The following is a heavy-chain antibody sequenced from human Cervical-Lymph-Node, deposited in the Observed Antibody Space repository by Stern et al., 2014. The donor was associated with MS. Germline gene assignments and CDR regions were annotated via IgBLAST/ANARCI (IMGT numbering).Heavy chain of an antibody. V-gene: IGHV5-51*01. CDR1: GYSFTSYW. D-gene: IGHD2-15*01. CDR3: ARRSALTGDAFDI. CDR2: IYPGDSDT. Sequence: EVQLEPSGAEVKKPGESLKISCKGSGYSFTSYWLGSVRQMPGKGLERMRIIYPGDSDTRYSPSFQGQFTISADKSISTAYLQWSSLKASDTAMYYCARRSALTGDAFDIWGQGTMGTVSS. J-gene: IGHJ3*02.